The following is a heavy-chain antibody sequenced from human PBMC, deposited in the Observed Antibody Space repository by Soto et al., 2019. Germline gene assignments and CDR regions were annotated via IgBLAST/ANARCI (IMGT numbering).Heavy chain of an antibody. Sequence: QVQLVQSGAEVKKPGASVKVSCKASGYTFSTYYMHWVRQAPGQGYEWMGIINPSGGSTTYAQKFMSRVTMTRDTSTTTVYMELSSLKSEDTAVYYCARYDYNGYYFGYWGQGTLVTVAS. CDR1: GYTFSTYY. CDR2: INPSGGST. J-gene: IGHJ4*02. CDR3: ARYDYNGYYFGY. V-gene: IGHV1-46*01. D-gene: IGHD4-4*01.